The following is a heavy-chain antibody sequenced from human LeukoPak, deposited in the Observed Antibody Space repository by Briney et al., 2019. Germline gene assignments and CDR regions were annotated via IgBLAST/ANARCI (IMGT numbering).Heavy chain of an antibody. D-gene: IGHD2-15*01. J-gene: IGHJ4*02. CDR1: GFTFTSYW. CDR2: IKQDGSEI. V-gene: IGHV3-7*03. Sequence: PGGSLRLSCAVSGFTFTSYWMSWVRQAPGKGLEWVANIKQDGSEISYVDSVKGRFTISRDNAKNSLYLQMNSLRAEDTAVYYCVRGNPFGGYWGQGTLVTVSS. CDR3: VRGNPFGGY.